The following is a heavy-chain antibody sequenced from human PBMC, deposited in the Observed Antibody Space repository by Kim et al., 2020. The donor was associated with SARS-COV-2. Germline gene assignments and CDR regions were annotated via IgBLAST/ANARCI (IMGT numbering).Heavy chain of an antibody. V-gene: IGHV1-3*01. J-gene: IGHJ4*02. CDR2: NK. D-gene: IGHD2-8*02. Sequence: NKKFSQQFPGRVTFTRDTSANTASMELSSLGSEDTAVYYCARDLFHTGFDYWGQGTLVAVSS. CDR3: ARDLFHTGFDY.